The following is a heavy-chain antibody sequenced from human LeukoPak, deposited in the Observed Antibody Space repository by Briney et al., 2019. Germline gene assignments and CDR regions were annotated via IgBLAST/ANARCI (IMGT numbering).Heavy chain of an antibody. Sequence: ASVKVPCKASGYTFTGYYMHWVRQAPGQGLEWMGWINPNSGGTNYAQKFQGRVTMTRDTSISTAYMELSRLRSDATAVYYCARGGGRSTDRPHYWGQGTLSTVSS. D-gene: IGHD1-14*01. CDR1: GYTFTGYY. V-gene: IGHV1-2*02. CDR3: ARGGGRSTDRPHY. CDR2: INPNSGGT. J-gene: IGHJ4*02.